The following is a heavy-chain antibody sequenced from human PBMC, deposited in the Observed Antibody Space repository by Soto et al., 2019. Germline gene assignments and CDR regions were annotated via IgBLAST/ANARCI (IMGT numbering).Heavy chain of an antibody. D-gene: IGHD3-10*01. CDR2: IYWDDDK. J-gene: IGHJ4*02. CDR1: GFSLDTSKVA. V-gene: IGHV2-5*02. CDR3: AHRTLLWFGELSSYYFDS. Sequence: QITLKESGPSLVKPTQTLTLTCTFSGFSLDTSKVAVGWIRQPPGKALEWLARIYWDDDKRFNPSLKNRLTFTKDTSKNQVVLTMTNVDPVDTATYYCAHRTLLWFGELSSYYFDSWGQGTLVTVSS.